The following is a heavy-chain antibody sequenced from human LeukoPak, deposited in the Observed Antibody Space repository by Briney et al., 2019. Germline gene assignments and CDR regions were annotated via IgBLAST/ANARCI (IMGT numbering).Heavy chain of an antibody. J-gene: IGHJ4*02. CDR3: AKRVGGVNNFDY. CDR1: GFTFSDYY. Sequence: PGGSLRLSCAASGFTFSDYYMSWIRQAPGKGLEWVSYISSSSSYTNYADSVKGRFTISRDNSKNTLYLQMNSLRAEDTAVYYCAKRVGGVNNFDYWGQGTLVTVSS. V-gene: IGHV3-11*03. CDR2: ISSSSSYT. D-gene: IGHD3-16*01.